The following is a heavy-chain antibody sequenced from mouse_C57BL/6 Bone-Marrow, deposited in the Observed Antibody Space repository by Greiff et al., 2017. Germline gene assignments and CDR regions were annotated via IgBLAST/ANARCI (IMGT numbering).Heavy chain of an antibody. D-gene: IGHD4-1*01. Sequence: QVQLQQPGAELVKPGASVKMSCKASGYTFTSYWITWVKQRPGQGLVWIGDIYPTSGRTNYNEKFKSKAILTVETSSTTAYMQLSSLTSDDSAVFYCARSGPLGRSFDYWGQGTTLTVSS. J-gene: IGHJ2*01. CDR1: GYTFTSYW. CDR2: IYPTSGRT. CDR3: ARSGPLGRSFDY. V-gene: IGHV1-55*01.